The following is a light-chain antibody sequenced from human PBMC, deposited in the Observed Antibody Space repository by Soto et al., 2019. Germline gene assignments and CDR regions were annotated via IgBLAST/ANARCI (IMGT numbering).Light chain of an antibody. J-gene: IGKJ5*01. V-gene: IGKV3-15*01. Sequence: EIVMPQSPATLSVSPGERAALSCRASESVSSHLAWYQQKPGLAPRLLIYGASTRATGVPARFIGSGSGTEFTLTISSLQSEDFAIYYCQHCNNWPHTFGQGTRLEIK. CDR3: QHCNNWPHT. CDR2: GAS. CDR1: ESVSSH.